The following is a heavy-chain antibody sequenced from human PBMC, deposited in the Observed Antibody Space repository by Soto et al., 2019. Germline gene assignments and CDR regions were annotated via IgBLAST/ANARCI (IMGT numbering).Heavy chain of an antibody. CDR1: GGSISRGGYY. CDR3: ARHWITMVRGVCHFDY. Sequence: SETLSLTCTVSGGSISRGGYYWSWIRQHPGKGLEWIGYIYYSGSTYYNPSLKSRVTMSVDPSKNQFSLKLISVTAADTAVYYCARHWITMVRGVCHFDYWGQGTMVTVSS. D-gene: IGHD3-10*01. CDR2: IYYSGST. V-gene: IGHV4-31*03. J-gene: IGHJ4*03.